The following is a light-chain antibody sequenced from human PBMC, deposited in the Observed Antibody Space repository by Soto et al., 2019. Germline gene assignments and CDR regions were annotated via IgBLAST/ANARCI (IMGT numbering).Light chain of an antibody. J-gene: IGKJ2*01. Sequence: EIVLTQSTGTLSLSPGERATLSCRASQSVSSSYLAWYQQKPGQAPRLLIYGASSRATGIPDRFSGSGSGTDFTLTISRLQPEDFAVYYCHQYGSLYTFGQGNKLEIK. CDR1: QSVSSSY. V-gene: IGKV3-20*01. CDR2: GAS. CDR3: HQYGSLYT.